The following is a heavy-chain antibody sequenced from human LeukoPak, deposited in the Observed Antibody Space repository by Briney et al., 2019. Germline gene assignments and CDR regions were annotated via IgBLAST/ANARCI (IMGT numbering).Heavy chain of an antibody. CDR2: IRGGGDTK. V-gene: IGHV3-23*01. J-gene: IGHJ3*02. CDR1: GFTFSNYA. CDR3: SGDPNGDYVGAFDM. Sequence: PGGSLRLSYTASGFTFSNYAMTWVRQAPGKGLEWVASIRGGGDTKYYADSVKGRFTISRDNSKNTLFLQMNSLRGEDTAVYYCSGDPNGDYVGAFDMWGPGTMVTVSS. D-gene: IGHD4-17*01.